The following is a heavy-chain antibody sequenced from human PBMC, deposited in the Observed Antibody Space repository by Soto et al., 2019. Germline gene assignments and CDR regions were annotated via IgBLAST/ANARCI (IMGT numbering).Heavy chain of an antibody. CDR1: GYSFTSYW. V-gene: IGHV5-51*03. CDR2: IYPGDSDT. J-gene: IGHJ6*02. Sequence: EVQLVQSGAEVKKPGESLKISCKGSGYSFTSYWIGWVRQMPGKGLEWMGIIYPGDSDTRYSPSFQGQVTISADKSISLXYLQWSSLKASDTAMYYCARSRGVAAPYYYYGMDVWGQGTTVTVSS. CDR3: ARSRGVAAPYYYYGMDV. D-gene: IGHD2-15*01.